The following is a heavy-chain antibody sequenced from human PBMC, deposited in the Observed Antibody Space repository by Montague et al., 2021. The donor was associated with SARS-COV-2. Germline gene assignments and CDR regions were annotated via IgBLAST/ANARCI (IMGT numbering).Heavy chain of an antibody. J-gene: IGHJ5*02. CDR2: IYYSGST. CDR1: GGSISSYY. D-gene: IGHD2-15*01. CDR3: ARRSLGYCSGGSCYSAFDP. Sequence: SETLSLTCTVSGGSISSYYWSWIRQPPGKGLEWIGYIYYSGSTNYNPSLKSRATMSVDTSKNQFSLKLSSVTAADAAVYYCARRSLGYCSGGSCYSAFDPWGQGTLVTVSS. V-gene: IGHV4-59*01.